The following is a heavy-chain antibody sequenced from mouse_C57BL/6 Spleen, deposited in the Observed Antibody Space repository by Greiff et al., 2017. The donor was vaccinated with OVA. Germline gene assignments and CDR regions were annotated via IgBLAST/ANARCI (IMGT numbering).Heavy chain of an antibody. Sequence: VKLQESGPGLVQPSQSLSITCTVSGFSLTSYGVHWVRQSPGKGLEWLGVIWSGGSTDYNAAFISRLSISKDNSKSQVFFKMNSLQADDTAIYYCARNYDYDVYSAMDYWGQGTSVTVSS. V-gene: IGHV2-2*01. CDR3: ARNYDYDVYSAMDY. J-gene: IGHJ4*01. CDR2: IWSGGST. D-gene: IGHD2-4*01. CDR1: GFSLTSYG.